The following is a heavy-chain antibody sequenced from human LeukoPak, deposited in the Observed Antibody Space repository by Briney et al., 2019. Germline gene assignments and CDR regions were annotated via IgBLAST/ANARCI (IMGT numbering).Heavy chain of an antibody. Sequence: GGSLRLSCAASGFTVSSNYMSWVRQAPWKGLEWVSVIYSGGSTYYADSVKGRFTISRDNSKNTLYLQMNSLRAEDTAVYYCASARYGGYDWYFDLWGRGTLVTVSS. V-gene: IGHV3-53*01. CDR2: IYSGGST. D-gene: IGHD5-12*01. CDR3: ASARYGGYDWYFDL. CDR1: GFTVSSNY. J-gene: IGHJ2*01.